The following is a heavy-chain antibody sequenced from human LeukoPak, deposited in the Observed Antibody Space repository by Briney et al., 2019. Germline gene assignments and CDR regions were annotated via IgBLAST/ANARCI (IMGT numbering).Heavy chain of an antibody. J-gene: IGHJ4*02. V-gene: IGHV4-59*01. D-gene: IGHD3-22*01. CDR2: IYYSGST. CDR3: ASSYYDSSGYYYGDY. Sequence: SETLSLTYTVSGGSISSYYWSWIRQPPGKGLEWIGYIYYSGSTNYNPSLKGRVTISVDTSKNQFSLKLSSVTAADTAVYYCASSYYDSSGYYYGDYWGQGTLVTVSS. CDR1: GGSISSYY.